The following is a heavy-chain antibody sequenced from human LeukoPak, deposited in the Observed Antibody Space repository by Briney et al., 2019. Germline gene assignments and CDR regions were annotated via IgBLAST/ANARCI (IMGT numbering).Heavy chain of an antibody. D-gene: IGHD4-11*01. Sequence: GESLKISCKGSGYSFTSYWISWVRQMPGKGLEWMGRIDPSDSYTNYSPSFQGHVTISADKSISTAYLQWSSLKASDTAMYYCARDYSNYVNWSDPWGQGTLVTVSS. J-gene: IGHJ5*02. CDR1: GYSFTSYW. V-gene: IGHV5-10-1*01. CDR3: ARDYSNYVNWSDP. CDR2: IDPSDSYT.